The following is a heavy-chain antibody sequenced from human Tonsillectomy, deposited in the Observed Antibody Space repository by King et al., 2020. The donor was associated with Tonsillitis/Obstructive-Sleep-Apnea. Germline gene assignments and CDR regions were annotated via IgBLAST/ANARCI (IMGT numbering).Heavy chain of an antibody. CDR1: GFTFSDHY. V-gene: IGHV3-72*01. D-gene: IGHD1-26*01. CDR2: TRNKASSYST. Sequence: VQLVESGGGLVQPGGSLRLSCAASGFTFSDHYMDWVRQAPGKGLEWVGRTRNKASSYSTEYAASVKGTFTISRDDSKNSLYLQVNTLRTDDTAVYYCARVSGSYYLDYWGQGTLVTVSS. CDR3: ARVSGSYYLDY. J-gene: IGHJ4*02.